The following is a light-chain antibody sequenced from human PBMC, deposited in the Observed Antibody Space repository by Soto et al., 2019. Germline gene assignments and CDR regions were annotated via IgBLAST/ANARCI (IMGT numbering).Light chain of an antibody. CDR3: QQSGSSPWT. CDR2: GAS. V-gene: IGKV3-20*01. J-gene: IGKJ1*01. CDR1: QSVISSY. Sequence: EIVLTQSPGTLSLSPGERATLSCRSSQSVISSYLGWYQQKPGQAPRLLIYGASNRATGIPDRFSGSGSGTDFTLTISRLEPEDFAVYYCQQSGSSPWTFGQGTKVDI.